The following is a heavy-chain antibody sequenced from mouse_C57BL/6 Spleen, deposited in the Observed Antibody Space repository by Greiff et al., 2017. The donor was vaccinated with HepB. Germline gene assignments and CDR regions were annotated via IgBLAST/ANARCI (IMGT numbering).Heavy chain of an antibody. CDR2: IHPNSGST. D-gene: IGHD2-4*01. CDR1: GYTFTSYW. Sequence: QVQLQQPGAELVKPGASVKLSCKASGYTFTSYWMHWVKQRPGQGLEWIGMIHPNSGSTNYNEKFKSKATLTVDKSSSTAYLQLSSLTSEDSAVYYCAREGGLPYYYAMDYWGQRTSVTVSS. J-gene: IGHJ4*01. V-gene: IGHV1-64*01. CDR3: AREGGLPYYYAMDY.